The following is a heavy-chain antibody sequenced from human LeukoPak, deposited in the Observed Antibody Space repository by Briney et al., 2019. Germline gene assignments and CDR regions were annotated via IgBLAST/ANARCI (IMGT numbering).Heavy chain of an antibody. CDR2: INHSGST. J-gene: IGHJ3*02. CDR1: GGAFSGYY. D-gene: IGHD3-3*01. V-gene: IGHV4-34*01. CDR3: ARGGITIFGVVSAADAFDI. Sequence: PSETLSLTCAVYGGAFSGYYWSWIRQPPGKGLEWGGEINHSGSTNYNPSLKSRVTISVDTSKNQFSLKLSSVTAADTAVYYCARGGITIFGVVSAADAFDIWGQGTMVTVSS.